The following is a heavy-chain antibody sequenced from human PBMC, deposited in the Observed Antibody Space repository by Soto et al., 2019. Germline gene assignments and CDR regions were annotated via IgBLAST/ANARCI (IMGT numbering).Heavy chain of an antibody. CDR2: ISKNGDST. CDR3: ATKEGFAY. J-gene: IGHJ4*02. V-gene: IGHV3-64*07. Sequence: EVQLMESGGGLVQPGGSLRLSCAASGFTFSSKTMFWVRQAPGKGLEHITAISKNGDSTFYADSVKGRFTISRDNSKNTLYLQMGSLRAEDMAVYYCATKEGFAYWGQGTLVTVSS. CDR1: GFTFSSKT.